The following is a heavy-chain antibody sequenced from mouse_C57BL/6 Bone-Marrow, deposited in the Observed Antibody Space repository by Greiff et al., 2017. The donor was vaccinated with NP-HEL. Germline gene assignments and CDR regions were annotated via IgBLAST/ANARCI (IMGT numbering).Heavy chain of an antibody. CDR2: IDPSDSET. Sequence: QVQLQQPGAELVRPGSSVKLSCKASGYTLTSYWMPWVKQRPIQGLEWIGNIDPSDSETHYNQKFKDKATLTVDKSSSTAYMQLSSLTSEDSAVYYGASGVYYDYEAWFAYWGQGTLVTVSA. J-gene: IGHJ3*01. CDR1: GYTLTSYW. V-gene: IGHV1-52*01. CDR3: ASGVYYDYEAWFAY. D-gene: IGHD2-4*01.